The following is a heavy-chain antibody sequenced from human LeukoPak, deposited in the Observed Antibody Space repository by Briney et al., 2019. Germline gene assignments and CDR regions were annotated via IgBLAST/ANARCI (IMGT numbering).Heavy chain of an antibody. J-gene: IGHJ2*01. V-gene: IGHV1-69*06. CDR3: ARDSHDYGDQYWYFDL. CDR1: GGTFSSYD. Sequence: SVKVSCKASGGTFSSYDISWVRQAPGQGLKWMGGIIPIFGTAKYAQKFQGRLTIIADKSTSTAYMELSSLRSEDTAVYYCARDSHDYGDQYWYFDLWGRGTLVTVSS. D-gene: IGHD4-17*01. CDR2: IIPIFGTA.